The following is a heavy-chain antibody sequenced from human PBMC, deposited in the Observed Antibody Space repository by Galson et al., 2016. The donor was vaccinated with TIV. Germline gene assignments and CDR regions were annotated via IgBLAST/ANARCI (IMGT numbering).Heavy chain of an antibody. CDR2: ISYDGSNK. Sequence: SLRLSCAGSGFTFSDYAMHWVRQTPGKGLEWVAVISYDGSNKFYADSVKGRFTFSRDNSKNTLYLQMNSLRAEDTAMYFCARDLGSSGYFDYWGQGTLVAVSS. CDR1: GFTFSDYA. V-gene: IGHV3-30-3*01. D-gene: IGHD6-6*01. J-gene: IGHJ4*02. CDR3: ARDLGSSGYFDY.